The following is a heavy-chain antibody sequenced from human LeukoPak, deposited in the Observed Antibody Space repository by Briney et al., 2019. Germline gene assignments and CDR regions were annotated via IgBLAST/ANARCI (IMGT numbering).Heavy chain of an antibody. CDR1: GYTFTSYA. CDR3: ARDLATGDLTLGDAFDI. J-gene: IGHJ3*02. CDR2: INTNTGNP. V-gene: IGHV7-4-1*02. Sequence: GASVKVSCKASGYTFTSYAMNWVRQAPGQGLEWMGWINTNTGNPTYAQGFTGRFVFSLDTSVSTAYLQISSLKAEDTAVYYCARDLATGDLTLGDAFDIWGQGTMVTVSS. D-gene: IGHD7-27*01.